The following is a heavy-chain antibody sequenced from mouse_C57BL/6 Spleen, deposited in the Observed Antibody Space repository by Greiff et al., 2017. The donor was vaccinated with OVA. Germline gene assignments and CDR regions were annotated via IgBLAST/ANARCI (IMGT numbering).Heavy chain of an antibody. CDR3: ARGSRRAMDY. CDR2: INPSNGGT. D-gene: IGHD1-1*01. CDR1: GYTFTDYR. J-gene: IGHJ4*01. Sequence: EVQLQQSGAELVKPGASVKLSCTASGYTFTDYRMHWVKQSPGKSLEWIGDINPSNGGTNYNQTFKGKATLTVDKSSSTAYMQLRRLTSEDAAVYYCARGSRRAMDYWGQGTSVTVSS. V-gene: IGHV1-18*01.